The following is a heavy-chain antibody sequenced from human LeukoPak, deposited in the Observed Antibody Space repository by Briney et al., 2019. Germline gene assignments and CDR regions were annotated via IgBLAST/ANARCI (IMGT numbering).Heavy chain of an antibody. CDR2: ISGSGGST. Sequence: GGSLRLSCAASGFTFSSYAMSWVRQAPGKGLEWVSAISGSGGSTYYADSVKGRFTISRDNSKNTLYLQMNSLRAEDTAVYYCAKTGESYYYDSSGYPNWFDPWGQGTLVTVSS. CDR3: AKTGESYYYDSSGYPNWFDP. V-gene: IGHV3-23*01. D-gene: IGHD3-22*01. J-gene: IGHJ5*02. CDR1: GFTFSSYA.